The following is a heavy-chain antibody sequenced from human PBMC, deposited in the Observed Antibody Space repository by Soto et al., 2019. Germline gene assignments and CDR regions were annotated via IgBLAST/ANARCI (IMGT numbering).Heavy chain of an antibody. V-gene: IGHV4-59*01. D-gene: IGHD1-26*01. Sequence: SETLSLTGTVGGGSISAYYWSWIRQPPGKALEWIGYIYYSGSTNYNPTLQSRVTISVDTSKSQFSLRLSSVTAADTAVYYCARSGIDTSTPYFDYWGLGIWVIVSS. CDR2: IYYSGST. CDR3: ARSGIDTSTPYFDY. J-gene: IGHJ4*02. CDR1: GGSISAYY.